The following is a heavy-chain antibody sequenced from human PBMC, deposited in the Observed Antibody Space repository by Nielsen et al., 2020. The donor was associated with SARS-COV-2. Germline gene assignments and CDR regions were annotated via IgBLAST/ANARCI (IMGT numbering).Heavy chain of an antibody. V-gene: IGHV3-23*01. J-gene: IGHJ2*01. CDR1: GFTFGNFA. CDR2: IVVSGGGR. Sequence: GESLKISCAASGFTFGNFAMSWVRQAPGKGLGWVSAIVVSGGGRYHADSVKGRFTISRDNSKNTLYLQMNSLRAEDTAVYYCAKGQGADWYFDLWGRGTLVTVSS. CDR3: AKGQGADWYFDL.